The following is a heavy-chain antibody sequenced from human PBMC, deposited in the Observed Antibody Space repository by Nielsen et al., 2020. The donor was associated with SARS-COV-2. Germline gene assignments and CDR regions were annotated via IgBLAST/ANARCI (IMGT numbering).Heavy chain of an antibody. Sequence: SLKISCAASGFTFDDYAMHWVRQAPGKGLEWVSGISWNSGSIGYADSVKGRFTISRDNAKNSLYLQMNSLRAEDTALYYCAKVGVGFGELSLDYWGQGTLVTVSS. CDR1: GFTFDDYA. CDR3: AKVGVGFGELSLDY. D-gene: IGHD3-10*01. CDR2: ISWNSGSI. V-gene: IGHV3-9*01. J-gene: IGHJ4*02.